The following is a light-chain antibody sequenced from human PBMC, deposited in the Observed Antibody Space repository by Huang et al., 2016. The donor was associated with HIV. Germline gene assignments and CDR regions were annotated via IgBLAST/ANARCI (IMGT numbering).Light chain of an antibody. CDR2: GAT. J-gene: IGKJ4*01. CDR1: QRVSTDY. CDR3: QQYDNSPLT. V-gene: IGKV3-20*01. Sequence: ETVLTQSPGILSLSPGERATLACRASQRVSTDYLAWYQQQPGQAPRLLIHGATVRATDIPDRFSGSGSGTDFTLTINRLEPEDFALYYCQQYDNSPLTFGGGTEVEIK.